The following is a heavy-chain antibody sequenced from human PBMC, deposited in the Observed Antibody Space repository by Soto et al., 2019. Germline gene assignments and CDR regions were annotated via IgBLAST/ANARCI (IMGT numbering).Heavy chain of an antibody. Sequence: KQSPTLSLTCAISGDSVSSNSAAWNWIRQSPSRGLEWLGRTYYRSKWYNDYAVSVKSRITINPDTSKNQFSLQLNSVTPEDTAVYYCAREGGYCSGGSCYSTFDYWGQGTLVTVSS. D-gene: IGHD2-15*01. CDR1: GDSVSSNSAA. J-gene: IGHJ4*02. CDR2: TYYRSKWYN. CDR3: AREGGYCSGGSCYSTFDY. V-gene: IGHV6-1*01.